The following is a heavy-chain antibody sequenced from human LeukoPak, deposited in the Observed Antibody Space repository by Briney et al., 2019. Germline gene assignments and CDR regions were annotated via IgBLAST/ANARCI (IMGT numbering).Heavy chain of an antibody. V-gene: IGHV3-11*01. Sequence: GGSLRLSCAASGFTFSDYYMSWIRQAPGKGLEWVSYISPSGSTIHYADSVEGRFTISRDNAKNSLYLQTNSLRAGDTAVYYCTREPPQGAYYFQFWGQGTLVIVSS. CDR1: GFTFSDYY. D-gene: IGHD3-16*01. CDR2: ISPSGSTI. CDR3: TREPPQGAYYFQF. J-gene: IGHJ4*02.